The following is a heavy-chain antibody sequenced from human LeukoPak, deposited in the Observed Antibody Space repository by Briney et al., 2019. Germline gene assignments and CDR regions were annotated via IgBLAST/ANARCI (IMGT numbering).Heavy chain of an antibody. V-gene: IGHV3-23*01. CDR2: ISGSGGST. CDR3: AKDSARRSAAGFDY. J-gene: IGHJ4*02. Sequence: GGSLRLSCAASGFTFSSYAMSWVRQAPGKGLEWVSAISGSGGSTYYADSVEGRFTISRDNSKNTLYLQMNSLRAEDTAVYYCAKDSARRSAAGFDYWGQGTLVTVSS. D-gene: IGHD6-13*01. CDR1: GFTFSSYA.